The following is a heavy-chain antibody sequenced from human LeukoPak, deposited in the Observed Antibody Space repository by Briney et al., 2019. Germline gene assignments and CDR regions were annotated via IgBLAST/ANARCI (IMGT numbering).Heavy chain of an antibody. V-gene: IGHV3-7*01. CDR1: GFSFSRYR. CDR3: TRNEY. Sequence: GGSLRLSCVGSGFSFSRYRMSWVRQAPGKGLEWVANIKEDGSEEYYVGSVKGRFTISRDNAKNSLYLQVISLKAEDTAVYYCTRNEYWGQGTLVTVSS. J-gene: IGHJ4*02. CDR2: IKEDGSEE.